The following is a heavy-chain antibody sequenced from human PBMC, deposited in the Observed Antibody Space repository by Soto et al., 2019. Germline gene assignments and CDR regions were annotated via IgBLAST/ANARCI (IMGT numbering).Heavy chain of an antibody. CDR3: ARDCSGGSCSATYYYYGMDV. V-gene: IGHV3-7*05. J-gene: IGHJ6*02. CDR2: IKQDGSEK. Sequence: GGSLRLSCAASGFTFSSYWMSWVRQAPGKGLEWVANIKQDGSEKYYVYSVKGRFTISRDNAKNSLYLQMNSLRAEDTAVYYCARDCSGGSCSATYYYYGMDVWGQGTTVTVSS. CDR1: GFTFSSYW. D-gene: IGHD2-15*01.